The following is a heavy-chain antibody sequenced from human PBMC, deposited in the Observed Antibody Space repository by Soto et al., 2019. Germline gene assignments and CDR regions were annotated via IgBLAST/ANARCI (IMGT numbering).Heavy chain of an antibody. CDR3: ARAGYYDSSGYYFDY. CDR1: GGSISSYY. V-gene: IGHV4-59*01. D-gene: IGHD3-22*01. CDR2: IYYSGST. J-gene: IGHJ4*02. Sequence: SETLSLTCTVPGGSISSYYWSWIRQPPGKGLEWIGYIYYSGSTNYNPSLKSRVTISVDTSKNQFSLKLSSVTAADTAVYYCARAGYYDSSGYYFDYWGQGTLVTVSS.